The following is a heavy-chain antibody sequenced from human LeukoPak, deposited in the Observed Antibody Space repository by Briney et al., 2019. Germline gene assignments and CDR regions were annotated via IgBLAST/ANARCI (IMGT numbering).Heavy chain of an antibody. CDR1: GFTFSSYW. D-gene: IGHD2-21*02. V-gene: IGHV3-7*01. Sequence: GGSLRLSCAASGFTFSSYWMSWVRQARGKGLEWVANIKQDGSEKYYVDSVKGRFTVSRDNAKNSLYLQMNSLRAEDTAVYYCARDICGGDCYHAFDIWGQGTMVTVSS. CDR2: IKQDGSEK. J-gene: IGHJ3*02. CDR3: ARDICGGDCYHAFDI.